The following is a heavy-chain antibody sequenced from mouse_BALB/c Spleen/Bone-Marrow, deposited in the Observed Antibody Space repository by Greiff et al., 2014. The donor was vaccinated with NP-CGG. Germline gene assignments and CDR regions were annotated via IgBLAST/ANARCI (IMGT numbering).Heavy chain of an antibody. J-gene: IGHJ2*01. CDR1: GYAFTNYS. D-gene: IGHD2-1*01. CDR3: ARRIYYAMGY. CDR2: LNPGSGGT. V-gene: IGHV1-54*01. Sequence: VQVVESGAELVRPGTSVKVSCKASGYAFTNYSIEWVKQRPGQGLEWIGVLNPGSGGTNYNEKFKGKATLTADKSSSTAYMQLSSLTSDDSAVYFCARRIYYAMGYWGQGTTLTVSS.